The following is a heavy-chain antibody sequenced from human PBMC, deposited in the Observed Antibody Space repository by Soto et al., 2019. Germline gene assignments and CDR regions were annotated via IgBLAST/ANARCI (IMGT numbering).Heavy chain of an antibody. V-gene: IGHV1-2*04. Sequence: ASVKVSCKASGYTFTGYYMHWVRQAPGQGLEWMGWINPNSGGTNYAQKFQGWVTMSRDTSISTAYMELSRLRSDDTAVYYCARAKPKSAGLLDFYYYYGMDVWGQGTTVTVSS. CDR1: GYTFTGYY. CDR3: ARAKPKSAGLLDFYYYYGMDV. CDR2: INPNSGGT. D-gene: IGHD6-13*01. J-gene: IGHJ6*02.